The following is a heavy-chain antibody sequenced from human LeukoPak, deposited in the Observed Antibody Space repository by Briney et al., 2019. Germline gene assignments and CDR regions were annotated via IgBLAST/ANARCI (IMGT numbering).Heavy chain of an antibody. CDR2: ISSSGKTI. CDR3: ATTSIAAAVPGCFDY. V-gene: IGHV3-48*03. CDR1: GFTFSSYE. D-gene: IGHD6-13*01. Sequence: PGGSLRLSCEASGFTFSSYEMNWVRQAPGKGLEWVSYISSSGKTIYYADSTKGRFTVSRDNAKNSLYLQRNSLRAEDTAVYYCATTSIAAAVPGCFDYWGQGTLVTV. J-gene: IGHJ4*02.